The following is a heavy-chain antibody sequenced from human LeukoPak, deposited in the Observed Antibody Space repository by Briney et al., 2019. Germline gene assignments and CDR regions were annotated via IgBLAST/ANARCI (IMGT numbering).Heavy chain of an antibody. CDR2: IYTSGST. V-gene: IGHV4-61*02. D-gene: IGHD3-22*01. Sequence: SQTLSLTCTVSGGSISSGSYYWSWIRQPAGKGLEWIGRIYTSGSTNYNPSLKSRATMSVDTSKNQFSLKLSSVTAADTAVYYCARGALYDSSGYYVDAFDIWGQGTMVTVSS. J-gene: IGHJ3*02. CDR3: ARGALYDSSGYYVDAFDI. CDR1: GGSISSGSYY.